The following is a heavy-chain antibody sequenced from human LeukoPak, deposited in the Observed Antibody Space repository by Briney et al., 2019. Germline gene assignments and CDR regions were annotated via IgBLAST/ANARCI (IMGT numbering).Heavy chain of an antibody. CDR1: GFPFSSYS. Sequence: PGGSLRLSCAASGFPFSSYSMTWVRQAPGKGLEWVANIKPDGTTKFYVDSVKGRFTISRDNSENTLFLQMNSLRVEDSALYYCARGDDGRSLDYWGQGTRVTVSS. CDR2: IKPDGTTK. J-gene: IGHJ4*02. D-gene: IGHD1-1*01. CDR3: ARGDDGRSLDY. V-gene: IGHV3-7*01.